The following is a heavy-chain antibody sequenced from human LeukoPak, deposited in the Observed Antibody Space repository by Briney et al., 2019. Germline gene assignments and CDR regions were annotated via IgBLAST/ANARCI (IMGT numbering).Heavy chain of an antibody. J-gene: IGHJ5*02. V-gene: IGHV4-59*08. CDR2: IYYSGST. Sequence: SETLSLTCTVSGASISSYYWSWIRQPPGKGLEWIGYIYYSGSTNYNPSLKSRVTISVDTSKNQFSLKLSSVTAADTAVYYCARQDSGWPNWFDPWGQGTLVTVSS. CDR3: ARQDSGWPNWFDP. D-gene: IGHD6-19*01. CDR1: GASISSYY.